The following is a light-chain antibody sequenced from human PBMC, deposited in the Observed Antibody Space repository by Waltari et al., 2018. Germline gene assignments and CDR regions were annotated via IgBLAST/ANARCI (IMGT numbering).Light chain of an antibody. CDR3: QQYGSSPLFT. CDR1: QSVTRA. Sequence: EIVLTQSPGTLSLSPGESATLSCRTSQSVTRALAWYQQKPGQAPRLLIYGASNRATGIPDRFSGSGSGTDFSLTISSLEPEDFAVYYCQQYGSSPLFTFGPGTKVDIK. V-gene: IGKV3-20*01. J-gene: IGKJ3*01. CDR2: GAS.